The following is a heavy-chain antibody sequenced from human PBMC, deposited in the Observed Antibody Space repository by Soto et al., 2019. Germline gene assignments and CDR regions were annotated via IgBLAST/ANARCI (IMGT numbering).Heavy chain of an antibody. CDR1: GFIFSSYA. D-gene: IGHD3-16*01. V-gene: IGHV3-23*01. Sequence: GGSLRLSCAASGFIFSSYAMSWVRQAPGKGLEWVSAISGSGGNTYFADSVKGRFTISRDNSKNTLYLQMNSLRAEDTAVYYCAKNEGASDFWGQGTLVTVSS. CDR2: ISGSGGNT. J-gene: IGHJ4*02. CDR3: AKNEGASDF.